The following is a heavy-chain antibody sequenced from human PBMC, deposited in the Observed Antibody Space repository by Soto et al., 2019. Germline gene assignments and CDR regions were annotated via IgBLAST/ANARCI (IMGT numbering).Heavy chain of an antibody. J-gene: IGHJ6*02. V-gene: IGHV3-30*18. D-gene: IGHD4-17*01. CDR3: AKDLQSYGDYDYYCYGMDV. Sequence: QVQLVESGGDEVQPGRSLTIYCAASGFTFSTYGMHWVRQTPGKGLEWVAVISYDGTNKFYSDSVKGRFTISRDNFKHTQTLQMNSLRADDTAVYSCAKDLQSYGDYDYYCYGMDVWGLGTRVTVSS. CDR2: ISYDGTNK. CDR1: GFTFSTYG.